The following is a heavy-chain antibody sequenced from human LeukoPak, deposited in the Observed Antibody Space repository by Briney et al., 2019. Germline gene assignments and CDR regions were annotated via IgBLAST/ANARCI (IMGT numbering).Heavy chain of an antibody. D-gene: IGHD3-10*01. CDR1: GGTFSSYA. Sequence: SVKVSCKASGGTFSSYAISWVRQAPGQGLEWMGGIIPIFGTANYAQKFQGRVTITADESTSTAYMELSSLRSEDTAVYYCARVFMYGSGSFYYYHYMDVWGKGTTVTISS. CDR3: ARVFMYGSGSFYYYHYMDV. J-gene: IGHJ6*03. CDR2: IIPIFGTA. V-gene: IGHV1-69*13.